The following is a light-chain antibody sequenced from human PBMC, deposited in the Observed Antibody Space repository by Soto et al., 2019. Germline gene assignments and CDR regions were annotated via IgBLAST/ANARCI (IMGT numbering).Light chain of an antibody. CDR1: ENIKNW. Sequence: DVQMTQSPSTLAASVGDRVTITCRASENIKNWLAWYQQTPGKAPKVLISDASRLETGVPSRFSGSEYGTDFTLTITSLQTDDFGTYHCQQYDVHPKTFGQGTKVELK. J-gene: IGKJ1*01. V-gene: IGKV1-5*01. CDR3: QQYDVHPKT. CDR2: DAS.